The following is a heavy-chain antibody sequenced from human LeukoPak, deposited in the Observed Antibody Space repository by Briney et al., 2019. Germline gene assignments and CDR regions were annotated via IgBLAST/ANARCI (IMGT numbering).Heavy chain of an antibody. CDR1: GFICNNYA. V-gene: IGHV3-23*01. D-gene: IGHD1-26*01. J-gene: IGHJ2*01. CDR3: AKDRTVGASYRYFDL. Sequence: GGSLRLSCAGSGFICNNYAMHWVQQPPGKGLEWVSGISSSGSGGNTYYADSVKGRFTISRDSSKSTLFLHMNTLRAEDTAIYYCAKDRTVGASYRYFDLWGRGTLVTVSS. CDR2: ISSSGSGGNT.